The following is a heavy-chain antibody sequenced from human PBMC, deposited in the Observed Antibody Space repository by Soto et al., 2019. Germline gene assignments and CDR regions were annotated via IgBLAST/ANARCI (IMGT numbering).Heavy chain of an antibody. CDR2: ISGSGGTT. J-gene: IGHJ4*02. V-gene: IGHV3-23*01. D-gene: IGHD2-2*01. Sequence: EVQLLESGGGLVQPGGSLRLSCAASGFTFRNYAMSWARQAPGKGLEWVSAISGSGGTTHYADPVKGRFTISRDSSKNTLYLQMNSLRVEDTAVYYFAEDRSSTSCYARGYWGQGSLVTVSS. CDR1: GFTFRNYA. CDR3: AEDRSSTSCYARGY.